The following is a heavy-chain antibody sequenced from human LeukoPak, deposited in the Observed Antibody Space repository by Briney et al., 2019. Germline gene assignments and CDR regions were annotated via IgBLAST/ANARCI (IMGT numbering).Heavy chain of an antibody. J-gene: IGHJ3*02. CDR2: IGSYDGNT. D-gene: IGHD3-3*01. CDR1: GYTFTRYG. CDR3: ARDGGWFWRTDHDAFDI. Sequence: ASVKVSCKASGYTFTRYGVSWVRQAPGQGLEWVGWIGSYDGNTNYAQRLQDRITVTTDTSTSTAYMELRSLRSDDTAVYYCARDGGWFWRTDHDAFDIWGQGTMVTVSS. V-gene: IGHV1-18*01.